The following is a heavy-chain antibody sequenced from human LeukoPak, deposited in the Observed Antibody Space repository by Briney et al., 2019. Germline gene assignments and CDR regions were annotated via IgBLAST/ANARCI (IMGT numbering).Heavy chain of an antibody. J-gene: IGHJ4*02. CDR2: IYYSGST. CDR1: GGSINSYY. Sequence: SETLSLTCTVSGGSINSYYWSWIRQPPGKGLEWIGYIYYSGSTNYNPSLKSRVTISVDTSKNQFSLKLSSVTAADTAVYYCARDFIKSAAYDYWGQGTLVTVSS. V-gene: IGHV4-59*12. CDR3: ARDFIKSAAYDY. D-gene: IGHD2-2*01.